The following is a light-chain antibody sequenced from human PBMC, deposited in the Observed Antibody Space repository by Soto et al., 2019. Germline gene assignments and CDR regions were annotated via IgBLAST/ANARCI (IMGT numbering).Light chain of an antibody. Sequence: QSVLTQPASVSGSPGQSITISCTGTSSDVGGYDYVSWYQQLPGKAPKLLIYDVNNRPSGVSHRFSGSKSGNTASLTISGLQAEDEADYYFSSYTGSSTFVFGTGTKLTLL. CDR1: SSDVGGYDY. V-gene: IGLV2-14*01. CDR3: SSYTGSSTFV. J-gene: IGLJ1*01. CDR2: DVN.